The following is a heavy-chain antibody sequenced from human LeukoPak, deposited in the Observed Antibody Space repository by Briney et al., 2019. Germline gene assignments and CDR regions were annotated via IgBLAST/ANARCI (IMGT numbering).Heavy chain of an antibody. V-gene: IGHV3-72*01. J-gene: IGHJ4*02. Sequence: GGSLRLSCAASGFTFSDHYMDWVRQAPGKGLEWVGRIRNKPNSYTTEYAAPVKGRFAISRDDSKNSLYLQMDSLKTEDTAVYYCARSFRFTSGWPFDYWGQGTLVTASS. CDR2: IRNKPNSYTT. CDR1: GFTFSDHY. D-gene: IGHD6-19*01. CDR3: ARSFRFTSGWPFDY.